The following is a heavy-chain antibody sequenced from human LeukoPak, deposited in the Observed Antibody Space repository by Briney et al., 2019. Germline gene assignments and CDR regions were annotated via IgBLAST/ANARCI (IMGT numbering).Heavy chain of an antibody. Sequence: GGSLRLSCAASGFTFSSYWMTWVRQAPGKGLEWVANIKQDGSEKYYVDSVKGRFTISRDNAKNLLYLQMDSLRAEDTAVYYWARGMFYYGSGSDTGGYWGQGIPVTVSS. J-gene: IGHJ4*02. CDR2: IKQDGSEK. D-gene: IGHD3-10*01. V-gene: IGHV3-7*05. CDR3: ARGMFYYGSGSDTGGY. CDR1: GFTFSSYW.